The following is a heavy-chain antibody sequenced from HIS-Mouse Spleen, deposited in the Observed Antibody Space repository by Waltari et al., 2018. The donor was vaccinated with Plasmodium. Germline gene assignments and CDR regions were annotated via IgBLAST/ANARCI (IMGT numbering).Heavy chain of an antibody. D-gene: IGHD3-3*01. CDR1: GYSFTSYW. CDR3: ARHSPYYDFWSGYYRGYFDY. CDR2: IYPGDSDT. J-gene: IGHJ4*02. V-gene: IGHV5-51*01. Sequence: EVQLVQSGAEVKKPGESLKISCKGSGYSFTSYWICWVRQMPVTGLEWTGIIYPGDSDTRYSPSFQGQVTISADKSISTAYLQWSSLKASDTAMYYCARHSPYYDFWSGYYRGYFDYWGQGTLVTVSS.